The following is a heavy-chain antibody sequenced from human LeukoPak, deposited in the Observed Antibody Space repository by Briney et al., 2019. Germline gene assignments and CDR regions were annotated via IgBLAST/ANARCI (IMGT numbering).Heavy chain of an antibody. CDR3: ARVDYYGSGSYYLGGDY. V-gene: IGHV4-59*12. J-gene: IGHJ4*02. CDR2: IYYSGST. D-gene: IGHD3-10*01. CDR1: GGSISSYY. Sequence: TSETLSLTCTVSGGSISSYYWSWIRQPPGKGLEWIGYIYYSGSTNYNPSLKSRVTISVDTSKNQFSLKLSSVTAADTAVYYCARVDYYGSGSYYLGGDYWGQGTLVTVSS.